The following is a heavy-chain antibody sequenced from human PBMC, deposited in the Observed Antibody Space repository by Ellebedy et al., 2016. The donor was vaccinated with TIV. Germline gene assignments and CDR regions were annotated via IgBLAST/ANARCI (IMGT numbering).Heavy chain of an antibody. CDR3: ARDRYCSSTSCYSDYYYYMDV. V-gene: IGHV3-11*01. CDR2: ISSSGSTI. Sequence: GGSLRLXXAASGFTFSDYYMSWIRQAPGKGLEWVSYISSSGSTIYYADSVKGRFTISRDNAKNSLYLQMNSLRAEDTAVYYCARDRYCSSTSCYSDYYYYMDVWGKGTTVTVSS. D-gene: IGHD2-2*02. CDR1: GFTFSDYY. J-gene: IGHJ6*03.